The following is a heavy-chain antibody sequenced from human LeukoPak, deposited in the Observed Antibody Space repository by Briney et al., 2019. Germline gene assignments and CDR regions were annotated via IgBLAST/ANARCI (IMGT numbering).Heavy chain of an antibody. V-gene: IGHV3-53*04. CDR3: ARTSSSLVSY. J-gene: IGHJ4*02. D-gene: IGHD6-13*01. Sequence: GGSLGLSCAASGFTVSSNYMSWVRQAPGKGLEWVSVIYSGGSTYYADSVKGRFTISRHNSKNTLYLQMNSLRAEDTAVYYCARTSSSLVSYWGQGTLVTVSS. CDR1: GFTVSSNY. CDR2: IYSGGST.